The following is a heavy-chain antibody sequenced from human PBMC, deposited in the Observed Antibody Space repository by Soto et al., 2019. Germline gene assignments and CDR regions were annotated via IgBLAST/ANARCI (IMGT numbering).Heavy chain of an antibody. V-gene: IGHV4-34*01. CDR2: INHSGST. J-gene: IGHJ6*02. CDR1: GGSFSGYY. D-gene: IGHD3-3*01. CDR3: ASGWGQGYDFWSGYPYGMDV. Sequence: PSETLSLTCAVYGGSFSGYYWSWIRQPPGKGLEWIGEINHSGSTNYNPSLKSRVTISVDTSKNQFSLKLSSVTAADTAVYYCASGWGQGYDFWSGYPYGMDVWGQGTTVTVS.